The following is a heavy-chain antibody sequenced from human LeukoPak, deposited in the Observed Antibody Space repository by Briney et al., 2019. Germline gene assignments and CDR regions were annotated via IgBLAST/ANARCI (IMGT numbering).Heavy chain of an antibody. CDR2: ISYDASNK. V-gene: IGHV3-30*04. CDR1: GFTFSSYA. J-gene: IGHJ4*02. Sequence: GGSLRLSCAASGFTFSSYAMHWVRQAPGKGLEWVAVISYDASNKYYADSVKGRLTISRDNSKKTLYLQMNSLRAEDTAVYYCARDGEQWLVKGYYFDYWGQGTLVPVSS. CDR3: ARDGEQWLVKGYYFDY. D-gene: IGHD6-19*01.